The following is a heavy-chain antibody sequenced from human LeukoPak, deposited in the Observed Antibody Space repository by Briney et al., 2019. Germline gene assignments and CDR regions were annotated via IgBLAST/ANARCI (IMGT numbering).Heavy chain of an antibody. CDR3: ARQGDSSGYYREAFDI. Sequence: ASVKVSCKASGYTFTGYYMHWVRQAPGQGLEWMGWINPNSGGTNYAQKFQGRVTMTRDTSISTVYMELSSLRSEDTAVYYCARQGDSSGYYREAFDIWGQGTMVTVSS. D-gene: IGHD3-22*01. CDR2: INPNSGGT. CDR1: GYTFTGYY. J-gene: IGHJ3*02. V-gene: IGHV1-2*02.